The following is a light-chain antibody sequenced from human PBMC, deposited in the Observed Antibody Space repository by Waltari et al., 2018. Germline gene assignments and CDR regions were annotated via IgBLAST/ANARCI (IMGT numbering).Light chain of an antibody. J-gene: IGLJ1*01. CDR3: QSYDTGLSGYV. Sequence: QSVLTQPPSVSGAPGQRVTISCTGSSSNLGAGYDVPWYQQLPGTAPKLPVYSNKNRPSGVPDRFSGSKSGTSASVAIPGLQAEDEAEYYCQSYDTGLSGYVFGTGTKVTVL. CDR1: SSNLGAGYD. V-gene: IGLV1-40*01. CDR2: SNK.